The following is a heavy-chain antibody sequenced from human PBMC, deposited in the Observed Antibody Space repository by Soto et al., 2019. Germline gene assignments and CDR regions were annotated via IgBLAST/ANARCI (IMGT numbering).Heavy chain of an antibody. CDR2: IIPIFGTA. CDR3: ARVLDYPRGLDP. CDR1: GGTFSSYA. V-gene: IGHV1-69*13. J-gene: IGHJ5*02. D-gene: IGHD3-3*01. Sequence: GASVKVSCEASGGTFSSYAISWVRQAPGRGLEWMGGIIPIFGTANYAQKFQGRVTITADESTSTAYMELSSLRSEDTAVYYCARVLDYPRGLDPWGQGSLITVAS.